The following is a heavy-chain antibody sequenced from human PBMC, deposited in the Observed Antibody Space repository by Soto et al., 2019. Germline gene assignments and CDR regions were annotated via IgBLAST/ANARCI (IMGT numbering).Heavy chain of an antibody. D-gene: IGHD3-22*01. Sequence: QVQLVESGGAFVKPGGSLRLSCAASGVSLRDYHMSWIRQAPGKGLEWISYIRTSGSPIYYADSVKGRFTISRDNAQNSLFLQMNSLRAEDTAVYYCATDYYYDSSGYFDNWGQGTVVTVSS. CDR3: ATDYYYDSSGYFDN. CDR2: IRTSGSPI. V-gene: IGHV3-11*01. J-gene: IGHJ4*02. CDR1: GVSLRDYH.